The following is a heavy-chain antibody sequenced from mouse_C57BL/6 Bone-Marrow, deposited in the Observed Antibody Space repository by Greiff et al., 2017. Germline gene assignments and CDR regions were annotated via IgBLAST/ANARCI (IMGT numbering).Heavy chain of an antibody. CDR3: ARYRRGYGSSYWYFDV. CDR1: GYTFTSYW. CDR2: IYPSDSET. D-gene: IGHD1-1*01. Sequence: QVQLQQSGAELVRPGSSVKLSCKASGYTFTSYWMDWVKQRPGQGLEWIGNIYPSDSETHYNQKFKDKATLTVDKSSSTAYMQLSSLTAEDSAVYYCARYRRGYGSSYWYFDVWGTGTTVTVSS. J-gene: IGHJ1*03. V-gene: IGHV1-61*01.